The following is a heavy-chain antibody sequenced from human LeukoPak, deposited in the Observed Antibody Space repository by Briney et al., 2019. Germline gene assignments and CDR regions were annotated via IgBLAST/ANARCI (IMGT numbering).Heavy chain of an antibody. CDR2: TYYRGKWYN. CDR1: GDRVTINSAA. CDR3: ARVKWHYDILTGYYSSPFDY. J-gene: IGHJ4*02. D-gene: IGHD3-9*01. Sequence: SPALSLTFASSGDRVTINSAAWSWIRQSPARGLEWLGSTYYRGKWYNDEEVSERSLISIKADTNKNQLAQKRNSVTPDETAVYYFARVKWHYDILTGYYSSPFDYWGQGTLVTVSS. V-gene: IGHV6-1*01.